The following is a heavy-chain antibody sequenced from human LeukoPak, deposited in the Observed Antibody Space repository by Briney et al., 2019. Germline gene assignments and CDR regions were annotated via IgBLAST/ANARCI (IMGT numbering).Heavy chain of an antibody. V-gene: IGHV3-53*01. J-gene: IGHJ4*02. Sequence: PGGSLRLSCAASGFTVSSNYMSWVRQAPGKGLEWVSVIYSGGSTYYADSVKGRFTISRDNSKNTLYLQMNSLRAEDTAVYYCAKGPYSGSPAYFDYWGQGTLVTVSS. D-gene: IGHD1-26*01. CDR1: GFTVSSNY. CDR2: IYSGGST. CDR3: AKGPYSGSPAYFDY.